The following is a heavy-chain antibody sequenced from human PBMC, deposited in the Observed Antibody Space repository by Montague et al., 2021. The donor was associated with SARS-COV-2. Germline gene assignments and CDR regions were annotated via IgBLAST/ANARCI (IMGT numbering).Heavy chain of an antibody. CDR2: ISSSSSYT. V-gene: IGHV3-21*01. Sequence: SLRLSCAASGFTFSSYSMNWVRQAPGKGLEWVSSISSSSSYTYYADSVKGRFTISRDNAKNSLYLQMNSLRAEDTAVYYCARNGYCSSTSCSIYGMDVWGQGTTVTVSS. D-gene: IGHD2-2*01. J-gene: IGHJ6*02. CDR3: ARNGYCSSTSCSIYGMDV. CDR1: GFTFSSYS.